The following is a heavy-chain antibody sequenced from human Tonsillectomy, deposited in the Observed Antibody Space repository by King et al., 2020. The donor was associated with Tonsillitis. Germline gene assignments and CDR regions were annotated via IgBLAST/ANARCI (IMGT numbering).Heavy chain of an antibody. J-gene: IGHJ6*02. CDR3: ARRISSHYYYYGMDV. CDR1: GFTFSSYH. V-gene: IGHV3-48*01. CDR2: ISSSTNTI. D-gene: IGHD3-3*02. Sequence: VQLVESGGGLVQPGGSLRLSCAASGFTFSSYHMNWVRQAPGKGLEWVSYISSSTNTIYYGDSVKGRFTISRDNAKNSLYLQMNSPGAEDTAVYYCARRISSHYYYYGMDVWGQGTTVTVSS.